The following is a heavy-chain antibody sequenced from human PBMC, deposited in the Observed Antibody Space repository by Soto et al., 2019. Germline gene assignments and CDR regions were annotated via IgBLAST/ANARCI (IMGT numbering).Heavy chain of an antibody. CDR2: IYYSGST. V-gene: IGHV4-31*03. D-gene: IGHD3-3*01. J-gene: IGHJ5*02. CDR3: ATSPYYDFWSGYYNSGVSWFDP. Sequence: SETLSITCTVSVCSISIFCCYWSWIRHHPGNCLYCIVYIYYSGSTYYNPSLKSRVTISVDTSKNQFSLKLSSVTAADTAVYYCATSPYYDFWSGYYNSGVSWFDPWGQGTLVTVSS. CDR1: VCSISIFCCY.